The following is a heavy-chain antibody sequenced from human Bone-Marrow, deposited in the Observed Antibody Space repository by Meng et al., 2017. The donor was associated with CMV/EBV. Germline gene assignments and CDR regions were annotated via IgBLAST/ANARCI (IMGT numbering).Heavy chain of an antibody. CDR1: GGSISSNYW. J-gene: IGHJ4*02. D-gene: IGHD5-12*01. CDR2: INHSGTT. Sequence: GSLRLSCIVSGGSISSNYWWTWVRQSPGKGLEWIGEINHSGTTIYSPSLKSRVTISTDKSKNQLSLMVTSVTAADTAMYFCARDNGLRRYEGYVPLDYWGQGNLVNVAS. V-gene: IGHV4-4*01. CDR3: ARDNGLRRYEGYVPLDY.